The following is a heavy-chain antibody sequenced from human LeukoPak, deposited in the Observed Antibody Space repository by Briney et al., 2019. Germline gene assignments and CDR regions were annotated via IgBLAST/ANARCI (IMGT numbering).Heavy chain of an antibody. CDR1: GFTFSSYG. J-gene: IGHJ6*02. D-gene: IGHD6-6*01. V-gene: IGHV3-30*18. Sequence: GRSLRLSCAASGFTFSSYGMHWVRQAPGKGLEWVAVISYDGSNKYYADSVKGRFTISRDNSKNTLYLQMNSLRAEDTAVYYCAKFASSDSSMDDWGQGTTVTVSS. CDR3: AKFASSDSSMDD. CDR2: ISYDGSNK.